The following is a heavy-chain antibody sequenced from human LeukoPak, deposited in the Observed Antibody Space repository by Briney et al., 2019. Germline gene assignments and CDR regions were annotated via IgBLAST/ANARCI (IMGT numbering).Heavy chain of an antibody. CDR1: GFTVSSNY. D-gene: IGHD3-3*01. CDR3: ARLRGEYYDFWSGYYYNYGMDV. J-gene: IGHJ6*02. Sequence: GGSLRLSCAASGFTVSSNYMSWVRQAPGKGLEWVSVIYSGGSTYYADSVKGRFTISRDNSKNTLYLQMNSLRAEDTAVYYCARLRGEYYDFWSGYYYNYGMDVWGQGTTVTVSS. CDR2: IYSGGST. V-gene: IGHV3-53*01.